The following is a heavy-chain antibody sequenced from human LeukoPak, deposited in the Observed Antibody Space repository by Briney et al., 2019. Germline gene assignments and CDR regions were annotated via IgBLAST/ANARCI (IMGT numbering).Heavy chain of an antibody. Sequence: ASVKVSCKASGYTFTSYGISWVRQAPGQGLEWTGWISAYNGNTTYAQKLQGRVTMTTDTSTSTAYMELRSLRSDDTAVYYCARDQGYSYGERLIWFDPWGQGTLVTVSS. CDR2: ISAYNGNT. V-gene: IGHV1-18*01. D-gene: IGHD5-18*01. CDR3: ARDQGYSYGERLIWFDP. CDR1: GYTFTSYG. J-gene: IGHJ5*02.